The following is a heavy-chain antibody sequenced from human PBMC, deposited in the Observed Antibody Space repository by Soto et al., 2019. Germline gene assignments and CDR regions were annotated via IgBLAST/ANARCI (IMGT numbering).Heavy chain of an antibody. CDR2: MNPNSGKT. D-gene: IGHD1-7*01. CDR1: GYTFTSYD. J-gene: IGHJ4*02. Sequence: ASVKVSCKASGYTFTSYDINWVRQATGQGLEWMGWMNPNSGKTGYAQKFQGRVTMTRNTSISTAYMELSSLRSEDTAVYYCARAISKLELRGRYYFDYWGQGTLVTVSS. V-gene: IGHV1-8*01. CDR3: ARAISKLELRGRYYFDY.